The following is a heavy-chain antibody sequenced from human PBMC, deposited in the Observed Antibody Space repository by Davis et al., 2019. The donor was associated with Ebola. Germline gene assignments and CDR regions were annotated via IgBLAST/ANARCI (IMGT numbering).Heavy chain of an antibody. V-gene: IGHV3-30*03. CDR2: ISYDGSNK. D-gene: IGHD6-13*01. CDR1: GFTFSSYG. CDR3: AREGPYSSSWYGDY. Sequence: GESLKISCAASGFTFSSYGMHWVRQAPGKGLEWVAVISYDGSNKYFADSVKGRFAISRDNSRNTLYLQMNSLRAEDTAVYYCAREGPYSSSWYGDYWGQGTLVTVSS. J-gene: IGHJ4*02.